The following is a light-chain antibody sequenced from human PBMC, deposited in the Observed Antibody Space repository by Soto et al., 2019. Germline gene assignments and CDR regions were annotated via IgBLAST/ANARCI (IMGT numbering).Light chain of an antibody. CDR2: TTS. V-gene: IGKV1-39*01. Sequence: DIQMTQSPSSLYASVGDIVTITCRASQSINSHLNWYQQKPGKPPQLLIHTTSSLQSGVPSRFSGSGAGTAFTLTISSLQPEYFATYYCQQCDSTPQTFGGGPKAEI. J-gene: IGKJ4*01. CDR3: QQCDSTPQT. CDR1: QSINSH.